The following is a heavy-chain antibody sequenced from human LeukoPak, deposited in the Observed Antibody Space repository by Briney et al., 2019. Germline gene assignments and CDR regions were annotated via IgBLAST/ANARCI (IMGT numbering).Heavy chain of an antibody. CDR2: INPNTGGT. J-gene: IGHJ4*02. Sequence: ASVRVSCKASGYTFTGYFMRWVRQAPGQGLDWMGWINPNTGGTKYAQKFQGRVTTTRDTSIGTAYMELSTVTSDDTAVYFCARVHATGYFSLDLGYWGQGTLVTVSS. CDR1: GYTFTGYF. D-gene: IGHD3-9*01. V-gene: IGHV1-2*02. CDR3: ARVHATGYFSLDLGY.